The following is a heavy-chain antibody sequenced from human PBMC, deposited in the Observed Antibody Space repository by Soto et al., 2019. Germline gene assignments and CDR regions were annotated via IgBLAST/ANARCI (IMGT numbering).Heavy chain of an antibody. CDR1: GYTFIDYY. V-gene: IGHV1-2*04. Sequence: QVQLLQSGAEVKKPGASVKVSCKASGYTFIDYYMHWVRQAPGQGPEWMGCINPKGGGTKYAQKFQDWVTMTWDTSISTAYMELNRLRSDDTAVYYCARESVELTKDFEYWGQGTLVTVCS. CDR3: ARESVELTKDFEY. CDR2: INPKGGGT. J-gene: IGHJ4*02. D-gene: IGHD2-21*02.